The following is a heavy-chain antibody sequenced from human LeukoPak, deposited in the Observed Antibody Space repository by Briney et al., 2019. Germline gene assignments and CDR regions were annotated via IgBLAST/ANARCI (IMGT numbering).Heavy chain of an antibody. CDR3: ARALTTLTYEGY. Sequence: GGSLRLSCAASGFTFSSYTMHWIRQAPGKGLEWVSSISGSNSYIFYADSVKGRFTVSRDNAKDSLYLQVNSLRAEDTAVYYCARALTTLTYEGYWGQGTLVTVSS. D-gene: IGHD1-1*01. CDR1: GFTFSSYT. CDR2: ISGSNSYI. V-gene: IGHV3-21*01. J-gene: IGHJ4*02.